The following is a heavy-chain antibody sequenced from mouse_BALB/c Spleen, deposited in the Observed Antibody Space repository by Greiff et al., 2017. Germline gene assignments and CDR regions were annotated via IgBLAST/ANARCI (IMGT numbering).Heavy chain of an antibody. CDR3: ARTGGYDGGSFAY. CDR2: IDPANGNT. D-gene: IGHD2-2*01. Sequence: EVQLQQSGAELVKPGASVKLSCTASGFNIKDTYMHWVKQRPEQGLEWIGRIDPANGNTKYDPKFQGKATITADTSSNTAYLQLSSLTSEDTAVYYCARTGGYDGGSFAYWGQGTLVTVSA. J-gene: IGHJ3*01. CDR1: GFNIKDTY. V-gene: IGHV14-3*02.